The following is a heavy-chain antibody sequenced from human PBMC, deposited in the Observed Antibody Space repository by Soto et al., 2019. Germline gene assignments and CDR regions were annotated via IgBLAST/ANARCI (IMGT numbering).Heavy chain of an antibody. J-gene: IGHJ4*02. CDR3: ARSYGSGRNGFDY. CDR2: SNPNSGGT. D-gene: IGHD3-10*01. CDR1: GYTFTGCY. Sequence: ASVKVSCKTSGYTFTGCYMHWVRQAPGQGLEWMGWSNPNSGGTNYAQKFQGWVTMTRDTSINTAYMELRRLRFEDTAVYYCARSYGSGRNGFDYWGQGTLVTVSS. V-gene: IGHV1-2*04.